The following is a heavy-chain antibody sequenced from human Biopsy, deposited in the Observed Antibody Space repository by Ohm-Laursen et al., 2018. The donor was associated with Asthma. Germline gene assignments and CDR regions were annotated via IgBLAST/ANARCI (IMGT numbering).Heavy chain of an antibody. J-gene: IGHJ4*02. D-gene: IGHD6-13*01. CDR1: GRHFGSYN. CDR2: ITLDGSTQ. CDR3: SRDTLGYYFDT. Sequence: SLRLSCSASGRHFGSYNMHWARQAPGKGLEWVAVITLDGSTQYYGDSVKGRFTVSRDNSKNLLFLQMSSLRAEDTAVYYCSRDTLGYYFDTWGQGTLVTVSS. V-gene: IGHV3-30-3*01.